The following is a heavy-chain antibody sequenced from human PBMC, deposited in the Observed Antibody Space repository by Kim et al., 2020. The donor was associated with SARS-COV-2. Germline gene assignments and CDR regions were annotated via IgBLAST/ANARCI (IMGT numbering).Heavy chain of an antibody. CDR2: INHSGST. D-gene: IGHD6-19*01. J-gene: IGHJ4*02. CDR3: ARGRGSSGWYAY. V-gene: IGHV4-34*01. CDR1: GGSFSGYY. Sequence: SETLSLTCAVYGGSFSGYYWSWIRQPPGKGLEWIGEINHSGSTNYNPSLKSRVTISVDTSKNQFSLKLSSVTAADTAVYYCARGRGSSGWYAYWGQGTL.